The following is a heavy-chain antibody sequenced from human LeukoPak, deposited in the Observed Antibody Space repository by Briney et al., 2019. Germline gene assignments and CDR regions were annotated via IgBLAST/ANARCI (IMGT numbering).Heavy chain of an antibody. CDR1: GGSISSGSYY. D-gene: IGHD3-22*01. J-gene: IGHJ4*02. V-gene: IGHV4-61*02. CDR2: IYTSGST. Sequence: PSQTLSLTGTVSGGSISSGSYYWSWIRQPAGKGLEWIGRIYTSGSTNYNPSLKSRVTISVDTSKNQFSLKLSSVTAADTAVYYCASFYYDSSGYIDYWGQGTLVTVSS. CDR3: ASFYYDSSGYIDY.